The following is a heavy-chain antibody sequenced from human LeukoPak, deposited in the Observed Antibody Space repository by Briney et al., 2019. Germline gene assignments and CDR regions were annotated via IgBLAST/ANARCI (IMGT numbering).Heavy chain of an antibody. CDR2: INPNSGGT. CDR3: ARVVKVTAPWHY. Sequence: ASVTVSCKASGYTFTGYYMHWVRQAPGQGLEWMGWINPNSGGTNYAQKFQGRVTMTRDTSISTAYMELSRLRSDDTAVYYCARVVKVTAPWHYWGQGTLVTVSS. J-gene: IGHJ4*02. D-gene: IGHD2-21*02. V-gene: IGHV1-2*02. CDR1: GYTFTGYY.